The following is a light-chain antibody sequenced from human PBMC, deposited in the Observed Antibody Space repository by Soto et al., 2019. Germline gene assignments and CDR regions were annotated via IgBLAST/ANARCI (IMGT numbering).Light chain of an antibody. V-gene: IGKV3-11*01. CDR1: QGVDTY. CDR3: QQRDNWPP. J-gene: IGKJ5*01. CDR2: DAS. Sequence: EIVLTQSPATLSLSPGERATLSCRASQGVDTYLAWYQQKPGQAPSLLIYDASKRDTGIPARFSGSGSGTDFPLTISSLEPEDFAVYYCQQRDNWPPFGQGTRLEIK.